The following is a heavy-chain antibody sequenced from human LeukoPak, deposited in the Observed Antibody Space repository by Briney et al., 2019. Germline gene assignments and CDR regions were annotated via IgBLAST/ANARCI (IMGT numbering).Heavy chain of an antibody. Sequence: GGSLRLSCAASGFTFSSNAMSWVRQAPGKGLEWVSGISGSGGSTYYADSVKGRFTISRDNSKNTLYLQMNSLRAEDTAVYYCAKRGYSYGQFDYWGQGTLVTVSS. D-gene: IGHD5-18*01. CDR3: AKRGYSYGQFDY. V-gene: IGHV3-23*01. CDR2: ISGSGGST. CDR1: GFTFSSNA. J-gene: IGHJ4*02.